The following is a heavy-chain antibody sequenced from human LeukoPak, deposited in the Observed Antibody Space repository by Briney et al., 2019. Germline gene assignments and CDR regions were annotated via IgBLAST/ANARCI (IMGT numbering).Heavy chain of an antibody. CDR2: ISGDGGST. CDR3: AIPPPGIAVAGNGNWFDP. D-gene: IGHD6-19*01. J-gene: IGHJ5*02. V-gene: IGHV3-43*02. CDR1: GFTFDDYA. Sequence: GGSLRLSCAASGFTFDDYAMPWVRQAPGKGLEWVSLISGDGGSTYYADSVKGRFTISRDNSKNSLYLQMNSLRTEDTALYYCAIPPPGIAVAGNGNWFDPWGQGTLVTVSS.